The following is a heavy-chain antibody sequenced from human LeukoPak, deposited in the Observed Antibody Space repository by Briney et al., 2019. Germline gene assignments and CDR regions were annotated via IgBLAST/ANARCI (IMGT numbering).Heavy chain of an antibody. D-gene: IGHD6-19*01. CDR2: IKQDGSEK. CDR1: GFTFSSYW. CDR3: TRPIERGWYGY. J-gene: IGHJ4*02. V-gene: IGHV3-7*02. Sequence: GGSLRLSCAASGFTFSSYWMSWVRQAPGKGLEWVANIKQDGSEKYYVDSVKGRFTISRDNAKNSLYLKMNSLRAEDTAVYYCTRPIERGWYGYWGQGTLGTVSS.